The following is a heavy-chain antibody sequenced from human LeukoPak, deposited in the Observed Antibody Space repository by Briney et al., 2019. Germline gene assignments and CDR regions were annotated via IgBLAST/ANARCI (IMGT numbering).Heavy chain of an antibody. V-gene: IGHV1-24*01. J-gene: IGHJ4*02. Sequence: ASVKVSCKVSGYTLTELSMHWVRQAPGRGLEWMGGFDPEDGETIYAQKFQGRVTITADESTSTAYMELSSLRSEDTAVYYCAREYTSRNEYYFDYWGQGTLVTVSS. CDR3: AREYTSRNEYYFDY. CDR1: GYTLTELS. CDR2: FDPEDGET. D-gene: IGHD2-2*01.